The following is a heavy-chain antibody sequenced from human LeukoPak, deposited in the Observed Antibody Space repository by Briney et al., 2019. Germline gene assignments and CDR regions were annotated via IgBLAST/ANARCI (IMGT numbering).Heavy chain of an antibody. Sequence: GGSLRLSCAASGFTFANSWMAWVRQAPGKGLEWVANIKQDGSTKHYADSLKGRFTISRDNPKNSLFLQMNNLRADDTAIYYCTRDTIGSLDYWGQGILVTVAT. CDR1: GFTFANSW. J-gene: IGHJ4*02. D-gene: IGHD1-26*01. CDR2: IKQDGSTK. CDR3: TRDTIGSLDY. V-gene: IGHV3-7*01.